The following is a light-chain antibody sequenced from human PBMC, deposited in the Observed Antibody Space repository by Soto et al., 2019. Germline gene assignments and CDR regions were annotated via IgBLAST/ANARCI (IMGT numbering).Light chain of an antibody. J-gene: IGLJ3*02. CDR2: GNN. CDR1: SFNIGAGYD. CDR3: QSYDSRLSGSV. V-gene: IGLV1-40*01. Sequence: QSVLTQPPSVSGAPGQRVTISCAGSSFNIGAGYDVHWYQQLPGTAPKLLIYGNNNRPSGVPDRFSGSKSGTSASLAITGLQAEDEADYYCQSYDSRLSGSVFGGGTKLTVL.